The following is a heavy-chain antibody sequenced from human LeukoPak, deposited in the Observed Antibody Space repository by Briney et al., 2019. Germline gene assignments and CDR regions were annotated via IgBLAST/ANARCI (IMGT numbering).Heavy chain of an antibody. CDR2: IYYSGNT. J-gene: IGHJ4*02. V-gene: IGHV4-39*07. Sequence: SETLSLTCTVSGGSVSISSYYWGWIRQPPGKGLEWIGSIYYSGNTYYNPSLKSRVTISVDTSKNQFSLKLSSVTAADTAVYYCARYHSGYDDYWGLGTLVTVSS. D-gene: IGHD5-12*01. CDR1: GGSVSISSYY. CDR3: ARYHSGYDDY.